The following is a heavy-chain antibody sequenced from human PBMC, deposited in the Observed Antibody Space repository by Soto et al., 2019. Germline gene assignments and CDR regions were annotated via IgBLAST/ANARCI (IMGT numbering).Heavy chain of an antibody. CDR2: ISGTSQYI. V-gene: IGHV3-21*01. CDR1: GSAFSSYN. Sequence: GGSLRLSCEASGSAFSSYNMHWVRQAPGKGLERVSSISGTSQYISYADSVKGRFTISRDNAKNSLYLQMNSLRAEDTAVYYCARVGYSYGYHFDYWGQGALVTVSS. D-gene: IGHD5-18*01. J-gene: IGHJ4*02. CDR3: ARVGYSYGYHFDY.